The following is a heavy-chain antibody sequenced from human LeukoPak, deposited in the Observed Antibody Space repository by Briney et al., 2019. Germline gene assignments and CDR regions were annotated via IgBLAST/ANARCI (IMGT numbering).Heavy chain of an antibody. Sequence: SQTLSLTCAISGDSVSSNSAAWNWIRQSPSRGLEWLGRTYYRSKWYNDYAVSVKSRITINPDTSKNQFSLQLNSVTPEGTAVYYCARDSITGTTVYCYGMDVWGQGTTVTVSS. V-gene: IGHV6-1*01. CDR1: GDSVSSNSAA. J-gene: IGHJ6*02. CDR3: ARDSITGTTVYCYGMDV. CDR2: TYYRSKWYN. D-gene: IGHD1-7*01.